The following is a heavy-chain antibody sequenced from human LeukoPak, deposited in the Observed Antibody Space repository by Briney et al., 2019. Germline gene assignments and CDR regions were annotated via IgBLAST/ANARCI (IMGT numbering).Heavy chain of an antibody. CDR1: GFTFSSYG. CDR2: ISYDGSNK. CDR3: ARDFFHSGASRPFDY. J-gene: IGHJ4*02. Sequence: GGSLRPSCAASGFTFSSYGMHWVRQAPGKGLEWVAVISYDGSNKYYADSVKGRFTISRDNSKNTLYLQMNSLRAEDTAVYYCARDFFHSGASRPFDYWGQGTLVTVSS. V-gene: IGHV3-30*03. D-gene: IGHD2-15*01.